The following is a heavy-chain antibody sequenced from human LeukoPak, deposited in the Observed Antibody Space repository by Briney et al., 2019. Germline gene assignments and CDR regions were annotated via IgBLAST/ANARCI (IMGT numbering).Heavy chain of an antibody. Sequence: GASLKISCKGFGYSFTSYWIGWVRQMPGKGLEWMGIIYPGDSDTTYRPSSQGQVPISADKSISTAYLQWSSLKASDTAMYYCARPRETPDDGDDYFDYWGQGALVTVSS. D-gene: IGHD4-17*01. CDR2: IYPGDSDT. V-gene: IGHV5-51*01. J-gene: IGHJ4*02. CDR3: ARPRETPDDGDDYFDY. CDR1: GYSFTSYW.